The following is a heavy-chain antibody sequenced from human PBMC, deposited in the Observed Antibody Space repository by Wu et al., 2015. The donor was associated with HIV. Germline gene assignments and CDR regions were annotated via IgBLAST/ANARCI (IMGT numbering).Heavy chain of an antibody. CDR2: IIPHSGDT. CDR3: ARGIGPFDY. J-gene: IGHJ4*02. D-gene: IGHD2-21*01. CDR1: GYIFTDYY. Sequence: QVQLLQSGAEVRKPGASVRVSCKTSGYIFTDYYIHWVRQAPGQGLQWMGWIIPHSGDTNSAQKFQGRVTITADESTSTAYMELSSLRSEDTAVYYCARGIGPFDYWGQGTLVTVSS. V-gene: IGHV1-2*02.